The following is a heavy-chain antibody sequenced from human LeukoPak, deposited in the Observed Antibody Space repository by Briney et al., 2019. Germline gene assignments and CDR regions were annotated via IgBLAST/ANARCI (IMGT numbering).Heavy chain of an antibody. CDR2: TYYRSKWSF. Sequence: SQTLSLTCDISGDSLFTNGVAWNWIRQSPSRGLEWLGRTYYRSKWSFEYAVSVKSRITINADTSKNQFSLQLSSVTPEDTAVYYCARGKYTSFDNWAREPWSPSPQ. V-gene: IGHV6-1*01. J-gene: IGHJ4*02. CDR1: GDSLFTNGVA. D-gene: IGHD2-2*01. CDR3: ARGKYTSFDN.